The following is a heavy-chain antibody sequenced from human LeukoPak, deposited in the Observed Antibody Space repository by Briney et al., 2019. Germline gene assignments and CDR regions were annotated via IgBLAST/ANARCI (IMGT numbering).Heavy chain of an antibody. Sequence: GGSLRLSCAASGFTVSSNYMSWVRQAPGKGLEWVSVIYSGGSTYYADSVKGRFTISRDNSKNTLYLQMNSLRAEDTAAYYCASNLDILTGYPLGYWGQGTLVTVSS. CDR3: ASNLDILTGYPLGY. V-gene: IGHV3-53*01. D-gene: IGHD3-9*01. J-gene: IGHJ4*02. CDR2: IYSGGST. CDR1: GFTVSSNY.